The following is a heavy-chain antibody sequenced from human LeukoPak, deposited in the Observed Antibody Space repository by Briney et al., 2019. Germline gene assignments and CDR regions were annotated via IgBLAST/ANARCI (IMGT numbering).Heavy chain of an antibody. Sequence: GESLKISCQGSGYNFANYWIGWVRQMPGKGLEWVGIIYPAGSDTTYSPSFQGQVTISADKSISTAYLEWSSLKASDTAMYYCARLDTQFFDYWGQGTLVTVSS. D-gene: IGHD3-22*01. J-gene: IGHJ4*02. V-gene: IGHV5-51*01. CDR3: ARLDTQFFDY. CDR2: IYPAGSDT. CDR1: GYNFANYW.